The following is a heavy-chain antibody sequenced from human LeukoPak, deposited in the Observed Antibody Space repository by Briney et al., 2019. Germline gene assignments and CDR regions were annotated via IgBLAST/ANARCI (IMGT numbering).Heavy chain of an antibody. Sequence: GGPLSLPFEASGFTFSNYAMSWVAQAQGKGLEWVSAISGSGGSTYYADSVKGRFTISRDNSKNTLYLQMNSLRAEDTAVYYCAKYDSSGYYSVFAPPDDAFDIWGQGTMVTVSS. D-gene: IGHD3-22*01. J-gene: IGHJ3*02. CDR1: GFTFSNYA. V-gene: IGHV3-23*01. CDR2: ISGSGGST. CDR3: AKYDSSGYYSVFAPPDDAFDI.